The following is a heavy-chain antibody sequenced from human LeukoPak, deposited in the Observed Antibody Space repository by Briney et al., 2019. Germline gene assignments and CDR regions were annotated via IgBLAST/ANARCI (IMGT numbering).Heavy chain of an antibody. CDR2: TYYRSKWYN. Sequence: SQTLSLTCAISGDSVSSNSAAWNWIRQSPSRGLEWLGRTYYRSKWYNDYAVSVKSRITINPDTSKNQFSLKLSSVTAADTAVYYCARAVASAAPFDPWGQGTLVTVSS. D-gene: IGHD6-13*01. J-gene: IGHJ5*02. CDR3: ARAVASAAPFDP. CDR1: GDSVSSNSAA. V-gene: IGHV6-1*01.